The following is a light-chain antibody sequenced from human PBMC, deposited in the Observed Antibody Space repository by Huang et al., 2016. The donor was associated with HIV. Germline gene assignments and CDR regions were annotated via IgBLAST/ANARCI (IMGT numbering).Light chain of an antibody. CDR2: GAS. J-gene: IGKJ2*01. Sequence: EIVMTQSLATLYVSPGERATLSCRASQGVGNNLAWYQQKLGQAPRLLIYGASARSTGLPARCSGSGSGTEFTLTISSLQSEDFAVYYCQQYNTWPYTFGQGT. CDR1: QGVGNN. CDR3: QQYNTWPYT. V-gene: IGKV3-15*01.